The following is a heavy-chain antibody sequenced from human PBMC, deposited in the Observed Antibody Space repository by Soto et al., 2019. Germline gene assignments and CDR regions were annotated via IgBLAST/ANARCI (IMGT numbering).Heavy chain of an antibody. V-gene: IGHV1-46*01. D-gene: IGHD2-15*01. CDR1: GYTFTSYY. CDR2: INPSGGST. CDR3: ARDPREYAASYYFDY. J-gene: IGHJ4*02. Sequence: GASVKVSRKASGYTFTSYYMHWVRQAPGQGLEWMGIINPSGGSTSYAQKFQGRVTMTRDTSTSTVYMELSSLRSEDTAVYYCARDPREYAASYYFDYWGQGTLVTVSS.